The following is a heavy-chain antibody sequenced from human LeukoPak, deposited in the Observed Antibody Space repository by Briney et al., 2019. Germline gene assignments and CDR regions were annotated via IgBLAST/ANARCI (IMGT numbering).Heavy chain of an antibody. J-gene: IGHJ3*02. D-gene: IGHD2-21*02. Sequence: SETLSLTCFVYGVSFSDYFRSWVRQAPGKGLEWIGEINDGGSTNYNPALMNRVIVSVNTSKKEFSLMMNSVTAADTALYYCARFSKITRGDWGDAFDMWGQGTMVTVSS. CDR3: ARFSKITRGDWGDAFDM. CDR1: GVSFSDYF. CDR2: INDGGST. V-gene: IGHV4-34*01.